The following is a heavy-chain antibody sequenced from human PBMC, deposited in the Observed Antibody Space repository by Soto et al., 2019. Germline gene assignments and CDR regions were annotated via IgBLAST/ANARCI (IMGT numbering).Heavy chain of an antibody. Sequence: GASVKASCEASGVTFTSCAGRWLRQSRGQRLEWIGWIVVGSGNTNYAQKFQERVTITRDMSTSTAYMELSSLRSADTAVYYCARHKITALLDYWGQRYLVTV. CDR3: ARHKITALLDY. CDR1: GVTFTSCA. D-gene: IGHD3-10*01. J-gene: IGHJ4*02. V-gene: IGHV1-58*01. CDR2: IVVGSGNT.